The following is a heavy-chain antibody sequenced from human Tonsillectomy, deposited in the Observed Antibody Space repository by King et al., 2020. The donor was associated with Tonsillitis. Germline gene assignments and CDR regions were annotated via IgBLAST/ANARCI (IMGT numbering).Heavy chain of an antibody. Sequence: VQLVESGGGVVQPGRSLRLSCAASGFTFSRYGMHWVRQAPGKGLDWVGVITYDGSNKYYADSVKGRFIISRDNSNNTVYLQMNSLSADDTAVYYCAKSRPEDYGMDVWGQGTAVTVSS. CDR1: GFTFSRYG. V-gene: IGHV3-30*18. CDR3: AKSRPEDYGMDV. D-gene: IGHD2-2*01. J-gene: IGHJ6*02. CDR2: ITYDGSNK.